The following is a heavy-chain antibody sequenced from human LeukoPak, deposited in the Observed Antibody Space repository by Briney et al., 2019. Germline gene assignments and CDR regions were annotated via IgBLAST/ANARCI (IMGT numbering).Heavy chain of an antibody. CDR2: LRGVGEI. CDR1: GFIFRNYA. CDR3: AKASWVSNVDAVL. V-gene: IGHV3-23*01. Sequence: PGGSLRLSCAASGFIFRNYATSWVRQGPARVLEWVSSLRGVGEIFYSDSVKGRFTLSRDDSRNTVYLQLNNLRVEDTAIYYCAKASWVSNVDAVLWGQGTLVTVSS. D-gene: IGHD3-16*01. J-gene: IGHJ4*02.